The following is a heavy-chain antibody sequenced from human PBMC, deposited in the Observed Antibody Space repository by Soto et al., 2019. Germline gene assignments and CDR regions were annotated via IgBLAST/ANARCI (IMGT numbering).Heavy chain of an antibody. Sequence: GALRLSCAARGFTPSGYAMGWVRPTPGKGLEYVSGISSNGVGTYYANSVQGRFTISRDNSKNTVYLQMGSLRPEDMAVYYCARRARPDFYYMDVWGKGTTVTVSS. V-gene: IGHV3-64*01. D-gene: IGHD6-6*01. CDR3: ARRARPDFYYMDV. CDR2: ISSNGVGT. J-gene: IGHJ6*03. CDR1: GFTPSGYA.